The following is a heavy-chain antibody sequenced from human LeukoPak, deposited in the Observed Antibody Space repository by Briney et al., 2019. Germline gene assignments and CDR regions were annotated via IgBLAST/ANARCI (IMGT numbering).Heavy chain of an antibody. V-gene: IGHV3-13*04. CDR3: ARSTIAVAYGMDV. CDR1: GLTFSGYD. D-gene: IGHD6-19*01. CDR2: IGTTGDT. J-gene: IGHJ6*02. Sequence: GGPLRLSCAASGLTFSGYDMFWVRQATGKGLEWVSGIGTTGDTYYAGSVKGRFTISRENARNSLYLQMNSLIAGDTAVYYCARSTIAVAYGMDVWGQGTTATVPS.